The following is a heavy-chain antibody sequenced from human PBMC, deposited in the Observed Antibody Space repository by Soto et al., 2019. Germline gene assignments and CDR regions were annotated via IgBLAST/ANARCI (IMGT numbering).Heavy chain of an antibody. Sequence: SVKVSCKASGGAFSSYAISWVRQAPGQGLEWMGGIIPIFGTANYAQKFQGRVTITADESTSTAYMELSSLRSEDTAVYYCAMVTSGKYYYYYYGMDVWGQGTTVTVSS. CDR3: AMVTSGKYYYYYYGMDV. CDR2: IIPIFGTA. J-gene: IGHJ6*02. V-gene: IGHV1-69*13. D-gene: IGHD5-18*01. CDR1: GGAFSSYA.